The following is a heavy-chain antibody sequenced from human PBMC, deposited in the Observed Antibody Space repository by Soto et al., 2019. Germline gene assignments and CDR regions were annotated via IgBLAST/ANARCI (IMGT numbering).Heavy chain of an antibody. Sequence: PGGSLRLSCAASGFTFSSYGMHWVRQAPGKGLEWVAVIWYDGSNKYYADSVKGRFTISRDNSKNTLYLQMNSLRAEDTAVYYCAREVEWELLDVSYYGMDVWGQGTTVTVSS. CDR3: AREVEWELLDVSYYGMDV. V-gene: IGHV3-33*01. CDR1: GFTFSSYG. J-gene: IGHJ6*02. D-gene: IGHD1-26*01. CDR2: IWYDGSNK.